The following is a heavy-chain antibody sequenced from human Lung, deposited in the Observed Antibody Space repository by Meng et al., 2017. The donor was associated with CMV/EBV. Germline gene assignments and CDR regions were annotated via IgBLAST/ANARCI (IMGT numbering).Heavy chain of an antibody. J-gene: IGHJ4*02. Sequence: GSLRLSCAVYGGSFSGYYWSWIRQPPGKGLEWIGEINPRGSTNYNPSLKSRVTISVDTSKNQFSLRLSSVTAADTALYYCARGILPQRGSTVPTPDYWGQGTLVTVSS. CDR3: ARGILPQRGSTVPTPDY. CDR2: INPRGST. V-gene: IGHV4-34*01. CDR1: GGSFSGYY. D-gene: IGHD4-11*01.